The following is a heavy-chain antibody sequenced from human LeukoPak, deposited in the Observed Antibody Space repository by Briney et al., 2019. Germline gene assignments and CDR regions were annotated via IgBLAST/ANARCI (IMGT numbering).Heavy chain of an antibody. J-gene: IGHJ4*02. D-gene: IGHD4-17*01. CDR1: GVSISSATYY. CDR2: IYYSGST. V-gene: IGHV4-61*01. CDR3: ARSRPLNDYVLVN. Sequence: SETLSLTCIVSGVSISSATYYWSWIRQPPGKGLEWIGYIYYSGSTNYDPSLKSRVTISVDTSKNQFSLKLSSVTAADTAVYYCARSRPLNDYVLVNWGQGTLVTVSS.